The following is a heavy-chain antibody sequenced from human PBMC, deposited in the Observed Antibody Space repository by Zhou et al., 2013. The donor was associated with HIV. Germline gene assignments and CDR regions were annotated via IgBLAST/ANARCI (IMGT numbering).Heavy chain of an antibody. V-gene: IGHV1-18*01. CDR1: GYSFTSHG. CDR2: ISVYNGKT. D-gene: IGHD5-12*01. J-gene: IGHJ4*02. CDR3: ARVGAGWLQFNALDY. Sequence: QLVQSGTEMKKPGASVKVSCKASGYSFTSHGISWVRQAPGQGLEWMGRISVYNGKTNYAQKVQDRVTMTADTSTSTAYMELSSLRSEDTAVYYCARVGAGWLQFNALDYWGQGTLVTVSS.